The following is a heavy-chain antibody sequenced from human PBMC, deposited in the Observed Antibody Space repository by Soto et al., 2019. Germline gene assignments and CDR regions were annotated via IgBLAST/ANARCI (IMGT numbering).Heavy chain of an antibody. V-gene: IGHV1-69*13. CDR2: IIPIFGTA. CDR1: GGTFSSYA. J-gene: IGHJ6*02. CDR3: ARERASRRYYGMDV. Sequence: SVKVSCKASGGTFSSYAISWLRQAPGQGLEWMGGIIPIFGTANYAQKFQGRVTITADESTSTAYMELSSLRSEDTAVYYCARERASRRYYGMDVWGQGTTVTVSS. D-gene: IGHD5-12*01.